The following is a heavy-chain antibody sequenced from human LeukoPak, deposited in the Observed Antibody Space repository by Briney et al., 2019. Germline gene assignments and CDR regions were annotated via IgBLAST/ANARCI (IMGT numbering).Heavy chain of an antibody. Sequence: GGSLRLSCAASGFPVSMNYMSWVRQAPGKGLEGVSLIYSGGDTYYSDSVKGRFTISRDSSSNTLYLQMNRLRVEDTAVYYCARDRRFNAVWYFWNWGQGTLVTVSS. D-gene: IGHD6-13*01. CDR1: GFPVSMNY. CDR3: ARDRRFNAVWYFWN. J-gene: IGHJ4*02. CDR2: IYSGGDT. V-gene: IGHV3-53*01.